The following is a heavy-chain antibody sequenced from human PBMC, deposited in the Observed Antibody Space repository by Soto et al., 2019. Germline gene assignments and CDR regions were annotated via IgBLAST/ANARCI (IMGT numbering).Heavy chain of an antibody. CDR2: ISYDGSNK. Sequence: QVQLVESGGGVVQPGRSLRLSCAASGFTFSSYGMHWVRQAPGKGLEWVAVISYDGSNKYYADSVKGRFTISRDNSKNTLYLQMNSLRAEDTAVYYCAKAQVFGDYFDYWGPGTLVTVSS. CDR3: AKAQVFGDYFDY. CDR1: GFTFSSYG. V-gene: IGHV3-30*18. J-gene: IGHJ4*02. D-gene: IGHD3-10*01.